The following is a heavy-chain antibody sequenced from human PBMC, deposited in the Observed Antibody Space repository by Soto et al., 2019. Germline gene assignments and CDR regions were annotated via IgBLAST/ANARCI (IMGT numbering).Heavy chain of an antibody. D-gene: IGHD2-2*01. J-gene: IGHJ4*02. CDR3: ARDRGYCSSTSCYAQVLDY. CDR2: IYYSGST. V-gene: IGHV4-31*03. CDR1: GGSISSGGYY. Sequence: QVQLQESGPGLVKPSQTLSLTCTVSGGSISSGGYYWSWIAKHPGKGLDGMGNIYYSGSTYYTRSLKSRVTISVDTSKNQFSLKLSSVTAADTAVYYCARDRGYCSSTSCYAQVLDYWGQGTLVTVSS.